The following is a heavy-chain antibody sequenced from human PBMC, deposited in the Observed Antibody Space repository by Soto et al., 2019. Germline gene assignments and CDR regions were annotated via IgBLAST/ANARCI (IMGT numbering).Heavy chain of an antibody. J-gene: IGHJ6*02. Sequence: QVQLVQSGAEVKKPGSSVTFSCKASGGTFGNSAISWVRQAPGQGLEWMGGIIPIFSTPDYAQKFQGRVTITADESTTTAYMELTSLKSEDTAVYYCARDKDRQQLGGNYYYGIDVWGQGTTVTVSS. CDR2: IIPIFSTP. CDR1: GGTFGNSA. V-gene: IGHV1-69*12. D-gene: IGHD2-15*01. CDR3: ARDKDRQQLGGNYYYGIDV.